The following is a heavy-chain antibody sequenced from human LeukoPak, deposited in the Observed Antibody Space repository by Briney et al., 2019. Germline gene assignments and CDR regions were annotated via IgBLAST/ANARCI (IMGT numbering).Heavy chain of an antibody. V-gene: IGHV1-69*04. J-gene: IGHJ5*02. D-gene: IGHD2-15*01. Sequence: SVKVSCKASGGTFSSYTISWVRQAPGQGLEWMGRIIPILGIANDAQKFQGRVTITTDKSTSTAYMELSSLRSEDTAVYYCARDANCSGGSCYDRWFDPWGQGTLVTVSS. CDR3: ARDANCSGGSCYDRWFDP. CDR1: GGTFSSYT. CDR2: IIPILGIA.